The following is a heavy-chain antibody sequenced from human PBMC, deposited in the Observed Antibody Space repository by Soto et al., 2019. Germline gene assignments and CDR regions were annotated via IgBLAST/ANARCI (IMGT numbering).Heavy chain of an antibody. Sequence: ASVKLSCKASGYTFTGYYMHWVRQAPGQGLEWMGWINPNSGGTNYAQKFQGWVTMTRDTSISTAYMELSRLRSDDTAVCYCARGYYDSSGYFLGYWGQGTLVTVSS. V-gene: IGHV1-2*04. J-gene: IGHJ4*02. CDR2: INPNSGGT. D-gene: IGHD3-22*01. CDR1: GYTFTGYY. CDR3: ARGYYDSSGYFLGY.